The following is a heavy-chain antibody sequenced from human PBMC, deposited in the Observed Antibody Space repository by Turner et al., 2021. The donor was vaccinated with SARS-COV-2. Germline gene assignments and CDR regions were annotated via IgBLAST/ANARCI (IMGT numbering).Heavy chain of an antibody. CDR2: IIPIFGTA. D-gene: IGHD3-9*01. J-gene: IGHJ4*02. CDR3: ARCLGFDWLFPFDY. Sequence: QVQLVQSGAEVKKPGSSVKVSCKASGGTFSSYDISWVRQAPGQGLEWVGGIIPIFGTANYAQKFQGRVTITADESTSTAYMELSSLRSEDTAVYYCARCLGFDWLFPFDYWGQGTLVTVSS. V-gene: IGHV1-69*01. CDR1: GGTFSSYD.